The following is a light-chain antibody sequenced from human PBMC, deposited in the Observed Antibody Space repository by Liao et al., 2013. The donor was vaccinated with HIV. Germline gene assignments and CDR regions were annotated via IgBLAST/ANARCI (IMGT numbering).Light chain of an antibody. CDR3: QAWDSGTALYT. V-gene: IGLV3-21*01. Sequence: SYDLTQPPSVSVSPGQTATISCGGDSIGSKSVHWYQQRPGQAPVLVMSYDSDRPSGIPERFSGSNSGNTATLTISRVEAGDAADYYCQAWDSGTALYTFGTGTKVTVL. J-gene: IGLJ1*01. CDR2: YDS. CDR1: SIGSKS.